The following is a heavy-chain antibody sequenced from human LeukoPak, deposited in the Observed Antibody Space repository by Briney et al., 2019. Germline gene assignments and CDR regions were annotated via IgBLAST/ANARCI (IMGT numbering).Heavy chain of an antibody. J-gene: IGHJ1*01. CDR2: IKQDGSEK. Sequence: GGSLRLSCAASGFTFSSYWMSWVRQAPGKGLEWVANIKQDGSEKYYVDSVKGRFTISRDNAKNSLYLQMNSLRAEDTAVYYCAEGGYCGGDCYPSSEYFQHWGQGTLVTVSS. D-gene: IGHD2-21*02. CDR3: AEGGYCGGDCYPSSEYFQH. CDR1: GFTFSSYW. V-gene: IGHV3-7*01.